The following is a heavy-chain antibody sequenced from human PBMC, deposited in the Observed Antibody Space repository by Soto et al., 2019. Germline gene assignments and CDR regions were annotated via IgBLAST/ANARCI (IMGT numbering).Heavy chain of an antibody. CDR2: IYHSGST. D-gene: IGHD3-10*01. J-gene: IGHJ4*02. V-gene: IGHV4-59*13. CDR3: ARESDSGSHYFDY. Sequence: SETLSLTYSLSGASSRSYYWHRIRQPPGKGLEWIGYIYHSGSTYYNPSLKSRGTISVDRSKNHFSLRLSSVTAADTAVHYSARESDSGSHYFDYWRRGTLQTAS. CDR1: GASSRSYY.